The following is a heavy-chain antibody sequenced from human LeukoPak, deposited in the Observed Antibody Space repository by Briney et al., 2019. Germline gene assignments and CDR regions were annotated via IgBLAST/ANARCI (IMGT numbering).Heavy chain of an antibody. CDR1: GFTCISYW. V-gene: IGHV3-7*01. D-gene: IGHD6-19*01. J-gene: IGHJ4*02. CDR2: IKQDGSEK. CDR3: ARIRRGWSQNWDY. Sequence: PGGSLRLSCAASGFTCISYWMSWVRQAPGKGLEWVANIKQDGSEKYYVDSVKGRFTISRDNAKNSLYLQMNSLRAEDTAVYYCARIRRGWSQNWDYWGQGTLVTVSS.